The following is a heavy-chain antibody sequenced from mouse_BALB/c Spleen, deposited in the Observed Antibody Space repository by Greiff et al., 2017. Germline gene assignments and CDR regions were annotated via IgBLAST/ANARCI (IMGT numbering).Heavy chain of an antibody. CDR1: GFSLTGYG. V-gene: IGHV2-6-7*02. CDR3: ARDDGKGAMDY. J-gene: IGHJ4*01. Sequence: VQLQESGPGLVAPSQSLSITCTVSGFSLTGYGVNWVRQPPGKGLEWLGMIWGDGSTDYNSTLKSRLSISKDNTKSHVFLKMNSLQTDDTARYYCARDDGKGAMDYWGQGTSVTVSS. CDR2: IWGDGST. D-gene: IGHD2-1*01.